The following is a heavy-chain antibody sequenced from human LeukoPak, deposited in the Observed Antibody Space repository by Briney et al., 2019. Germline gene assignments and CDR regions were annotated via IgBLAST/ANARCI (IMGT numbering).Heavy chain of an antibody. V-gene: IGHV1-18*04. D-gene: IGHD6-6*01. CDR3: ARDWESGGWQLVPWFDP. Sequence: ASVKVSCKASGYTFTSYGINWVRQAPGQGLEWMGWISVYNGNTIYAQKFEGRVTMTTDTSTSTVFMELRSLRSDDTAVYYCARDWESGGWQLVPWFDPWGQGTLVTVSS. CDR1: GYTFTSYG. CDR2: ISVYNGNT. J-gene: IGHJ5*02.